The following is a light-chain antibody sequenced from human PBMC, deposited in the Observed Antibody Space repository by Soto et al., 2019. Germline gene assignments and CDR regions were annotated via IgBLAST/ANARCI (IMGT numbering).Light chain of an antibody. CDR1: QDIHTW. CDR2: AAS. V-gene: IGKV1-12*01. Sequence: DMQMTQSPSSVSASVGDRVTITCRASQDIHTWLAWYQQKPGKAPKLLISAASSLHGGVPSRFSSSGSGTVFTLIITSLQPEDFASYYCQQANNFPFAFGPGTKLEIK. CDR3: QQANNFPFA. J-gene: IGKJ3*01.